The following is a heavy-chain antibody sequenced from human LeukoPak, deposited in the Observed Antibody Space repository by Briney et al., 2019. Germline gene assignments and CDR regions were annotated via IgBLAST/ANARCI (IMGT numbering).Heavy chain of an antibody. CDR1: GFTFSSYE. CDR3: AKDFEDTSMVYWASPFDY. Sequence: GGSLRLSCAASGFTFSSYEMNWVRQAPGKGLEWVSYISSSGSTIYYADSVKGRFTISRDNSKNTMYLQMNSLRAEDTAVYYCAKDFEDTSMVYWASPFDYWGQGTLVTVSS. D-gene: IGHD5-18*01. V-gene: IGHV3-48*03. J-gene: IGHJ4*02. CDR2: ISSSGSTI.